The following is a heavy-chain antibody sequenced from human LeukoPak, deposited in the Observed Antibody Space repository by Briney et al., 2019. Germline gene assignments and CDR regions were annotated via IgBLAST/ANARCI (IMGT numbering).Heavy chain of an antibody. D-gene: IGHD1-26*01. Sequence: PGGSLRLSCVASGFSTYSNYMSWVRQPPGKGLEWVSVVYSGGSTNHAESVRGRFIVSRDLSRNTIYLQMNDLRPGDTAVYYCARDLGWDNITSFHFWGQGVLVTVSS. CDR3: ARDLGWDNITSFHF. CDR1: GFSTYSNY. V-gene: IGHV3-66*02. J-gene: IGHJ4*02. CDR2: VYSGGST.